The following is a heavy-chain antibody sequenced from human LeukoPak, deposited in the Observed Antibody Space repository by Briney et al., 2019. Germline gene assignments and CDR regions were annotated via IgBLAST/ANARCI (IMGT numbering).Heavy chain of an antibody. J-gene: IGHJ4*02. V-gene: IGHV4-34*01. D-gene: IGHD5-24*01. CDR2: INHSGST. CDR3: ARGGRWLQF. CDR1: GGSFSDYY. Sequence: ASETLSLTCAVYGGSFSDYYWSWIRQPPGKGLEWTGEINHSGSTNYNPSLKSRVTISVDTSKNQFSLKLSSVTAADTAVYYCARGGRWLQFWGQGTLVAVSS.